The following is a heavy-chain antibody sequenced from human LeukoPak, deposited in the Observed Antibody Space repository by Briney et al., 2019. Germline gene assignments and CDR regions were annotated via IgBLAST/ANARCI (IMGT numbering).Heavy chain of an antibody. Sequence: GESLKISCKGSGYSFTSYWIGWVRQMPGKGLEWMGIIYPGDSDTRYSPSFQGQVTISADKSISTAYLQWSSLKASDTAMYYCARLGFRGWGSGSYIITRADAFDIWGQGTMVTVSS. CDR2: IYPGDSDT. CDR3: ARLGFRGWGSGSYIITRADAFDI. D-gene: IGHD3-10*01. CDR1: GYSFTSYW. V-gene: IGHV5-51*01. J-gene: IGHJ3*02.